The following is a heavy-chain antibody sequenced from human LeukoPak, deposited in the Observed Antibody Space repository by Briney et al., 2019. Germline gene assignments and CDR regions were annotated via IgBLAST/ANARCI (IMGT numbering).Heavy chain of an antibody. CDR2: ISSSSSTI. Sequence: GGSLRLSCAASGFTFSSVSMSWVRQAPGKGLEWISYISSSSSTIYYADSVKGRFTISRDNAKNSVYLQMNSLRAEDTAAYSCARARSGNYFDYWGQGTLVTVSS. CDR1: GFTFSSVS. V-gene: IGHV3-48*01. CDR3: ARARSGNYFDY. D-gene: IGHD3-3*01. J-gene: IGHJ4*02.